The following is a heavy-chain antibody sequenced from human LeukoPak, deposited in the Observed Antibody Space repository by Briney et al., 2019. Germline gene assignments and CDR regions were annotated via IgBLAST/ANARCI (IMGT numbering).Heavy chain of an antibody. CDR2: INSGNTFR. D-gene: IGHD5-24*01. J-gene: IGHJ3*02. CDR1: GFTFNTYA. Sequence: GGSLRPSCASSGFTFNTYAMNWVRQAPGKGLEWVSYINSGNTFRYYADSVRGRCTISRDNTKSSLYLQMSNMRADDTALYFCARGGGFSTYPKYDAFDIWGQGTMVTVSS. V-gene: IGHV3-21*01. CDR3: ARGGGFSTYPKYDAFDI.